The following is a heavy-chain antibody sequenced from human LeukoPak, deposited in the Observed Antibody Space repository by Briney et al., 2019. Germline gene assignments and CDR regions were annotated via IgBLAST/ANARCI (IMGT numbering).Heavy chain of an antibody. CDR2: VYYSGST. CDR1: GGSISSYY. CDR3: ARTGYSKYYYCMDV. Sequence: SETLSLTCTVSGGSISSYYWSWIRQPPRKGLEWIGYVYYSGSTKYNPSLKSRVTISVDTSKNQFSLKLSSVTAADTAVYYCARTGYSKYYYCMDVWGKGTTVTVSS. D-gene: IGHD4-11*01. V-gene: IGHV4-59*01. J-gene: IGHJ6*03.